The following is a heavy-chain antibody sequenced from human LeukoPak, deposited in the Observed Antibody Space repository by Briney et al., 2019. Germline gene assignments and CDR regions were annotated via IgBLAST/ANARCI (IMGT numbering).Heavy chain of an antibody. V-gene: IGHV4-31*03. Sequence: SETLSLTCTVSGXSISSGGYYWSWIRQHPGKGLEWIGYIYYSGSTDYNPSLKSRVTISVDTSKNQFSLKLSSVTAADTAVFYCARTISGWSYFDYWGQGTLVTVSS. D-gene: IGHD6-13*01. J-gene: IGHJ4*02. CDR2: IYYSGST. CDR1: GXSISSGGYY. CDR3: ARTISGWSYFDY.